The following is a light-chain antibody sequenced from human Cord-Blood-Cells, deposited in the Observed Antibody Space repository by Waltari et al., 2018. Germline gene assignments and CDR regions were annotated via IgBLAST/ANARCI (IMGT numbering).Light chain of an antibody. CDR2: DGS. CDR1: SSDVGSHNL. CDR3: CSYAGSSTWV. J-gene: IGLJ3*02. V-gene: IGLV2-23*01. Sequence: QSALTQPASVSGSPGQSITISCTGTSSDVGSHNLFSWYQHHPGKAPKLMIYDGSKRPSGVSNRFSGSKSGNTASLTISGLQAEDEADYYCCSYAGSSTWVFGGGTKLTVL.